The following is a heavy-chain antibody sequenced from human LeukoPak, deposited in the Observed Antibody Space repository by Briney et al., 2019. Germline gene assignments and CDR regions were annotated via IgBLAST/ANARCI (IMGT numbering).Heavy chain of an antibody. CDR2: IYSGGST. V-gene: IGHV3-53*01. CDR3: ARDLGYSVGYFDY. Sequence: VSVIYSGGSTYYADSVKGRFTISRDNSKNTLYLQMNSLRAEDTAVYYCARDLGYSVGYFDYWGQGTLVTVSS. J-gene: IGHJ4*02. D-gene: IGHD2-15*01.